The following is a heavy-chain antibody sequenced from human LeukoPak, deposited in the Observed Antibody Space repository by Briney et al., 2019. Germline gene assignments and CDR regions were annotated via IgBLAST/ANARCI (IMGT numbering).Heavy chain of an antibody. V-gene: IGHV3-48*02. CDR2: ISSSSSTI. CDR3: AMSYSTNFDY. CDR1: GFTFSDYY. Sequence: GGSLRLSCAASGFTFSDYYMNWVRQAPGKGLEWVSYISSSSSTIYYADSVKGRFTISRDNAKNSLYLQMNSLRDEDTAVYYCAMSYSTNFDYWGQGTLVTVSS. J-gene: IGHJ4*02. D-gene: IGHD2-2*01.